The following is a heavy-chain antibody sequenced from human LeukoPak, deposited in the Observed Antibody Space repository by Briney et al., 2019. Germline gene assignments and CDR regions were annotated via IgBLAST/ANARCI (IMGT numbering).Heavy chain of an antibody. D-gene: IGHD6-25*01. Sequence: GESLKISCQASGYTFSNYWIGWVRQRPGKGLEWMGVIYPADSDTRIRPSFQGQVIISAAKSTGTIFLQWNNLKASDTAMYYCARHWAGSGWHDGSPDSWGQGTPVTVSS. V-gene: IGHV5-51*01. CDR2: IYPADSDT. CDR3: ARHWAGSGWHDGSPDS. CDR1: GYTFSNYW. J-gene: IGHJ4*02.